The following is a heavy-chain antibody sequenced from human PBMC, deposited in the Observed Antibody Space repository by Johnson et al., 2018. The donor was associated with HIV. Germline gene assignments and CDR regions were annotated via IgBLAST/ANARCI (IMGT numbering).Heavy chain of an antibody. V-gene: IGHV3-30*02. D-gene: IGHD6-19*01. Sequence: QVQLVESGGGVVQPGESLRLSCAASGFTFANYGMHWVRQAPGKGLEWVAFTAHDESITHYADSVKGRFTMSRDNSKSTLNLQMNSLRAEDTAIYYCAKDDNLGVWYSDAFDVWGQGTEVTVSS. CDR2: TAHDESIT. CDR1: GFTFANYG. CDR3: AKDDNLGVWYSDAFDV. J-gene: IGHJ3*01.